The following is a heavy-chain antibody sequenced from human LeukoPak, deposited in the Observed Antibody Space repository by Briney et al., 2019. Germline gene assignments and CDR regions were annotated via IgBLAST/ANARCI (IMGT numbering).Heavy chain of an antibody. CDR3: ARTPSWPYYYYGMDV. CDR1: GYTFTSYG. V-gene: IGHV1-2*02. CDR2: INPNSGGT. Sequence: ASVKVSCKASGYTFTSYGISWVRQAPGQGLEWMGWINPNSGGTNYAQKFQGRVTMTRDTSISTAYMELSRLRSDDTAVYYCARTPSWPYYYYGMDVWGQGTTVTVSS. J-gene: IGHJ6*02.